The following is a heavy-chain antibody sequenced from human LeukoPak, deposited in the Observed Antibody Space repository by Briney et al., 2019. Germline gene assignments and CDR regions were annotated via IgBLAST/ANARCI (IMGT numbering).Heavy chain of an antibody. CDR1: GSTFSSFE. CDR3: ARVGSPYNSGYP. Sequence: PGGSLRLSCAASGSTFSSFEMNWVRQAPGKGLEWVSYISGSGGAIYYADSVKGRFTISRDNARNSLNLQMNGLRAEDTAVYYCARVGSPYNSGYPWGQGTLVTVSS. CDR2: ISGSGGAI. J-gene: IGHJ5*02. V-gene: IGHV3-48*03. D-gene: IGHD6-19*01.